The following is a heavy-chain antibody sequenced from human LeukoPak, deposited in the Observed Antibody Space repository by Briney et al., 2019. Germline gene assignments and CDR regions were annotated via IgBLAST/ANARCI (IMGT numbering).Heavy chain of an antibody. Sequence: SETLSLTCTVSGGSISSYYWNWIRQPAGKGLEWIGRIYFSGSTNYNPSLERRVIMSVDTSKNQFSLKLSAVTAADTAVYDCARGGIVGATDSWGQGTLVTVSS. V-gene: IGHV4-4*07. D-gene: IGHD1-26*01. J-gene: IGHJ4*02. CDR1: GGSISSYY. CDR3: ARGGIVGATDS. CDR2: IYFSGST.